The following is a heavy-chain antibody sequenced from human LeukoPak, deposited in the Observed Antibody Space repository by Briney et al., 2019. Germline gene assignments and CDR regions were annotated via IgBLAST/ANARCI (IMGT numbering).Heavy chain of an antibody. CDR2: IYYSGST. CDR1: GGPISRGDYY. Sequence: SQTLSLTCTVSGGPISRGDYYWRWIRQPPGKGLEWIVYIYYSGSTYYNPSLKSRGTISVDMSKNQFALRLTSVTQADTAVYYCARAPFLPRYGDYERHDYGMDVWGQGTTVSGSS. D-gene: IGHD3-22*01. CDR3: ARAPFLPRYGDYERHDYGMDV. J-gene: IGHJ6*02. V-gene: IGHV4-30-4*01.